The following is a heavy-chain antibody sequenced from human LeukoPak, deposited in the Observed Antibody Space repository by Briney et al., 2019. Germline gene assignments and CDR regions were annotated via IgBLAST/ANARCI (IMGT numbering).Heavy chain of an antibody. CDR1: GFTFSSYG. D-gene: IGHD2-2*01. CDR3: AREEVECSSTSCYYYGMDV. J-gene: IGHJ6*02. CDR2: ISYDGSNK. V-gene: IGHV3-30*03. Sequence: GGSLRLSCAASGFTFSSYGMHWVRQAPGKGLEWVAVISYDGSNKYYADSVKGRFTISRDNSKNTLYLQMNSLRAEDTAVYYCAREEVECSSTSCYYYGMDVWGQGTTVTVSS.